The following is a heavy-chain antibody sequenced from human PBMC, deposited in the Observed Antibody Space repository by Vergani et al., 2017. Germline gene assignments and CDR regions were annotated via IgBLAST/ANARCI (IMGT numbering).Heavy chain of an antibody. D-gene: IGHD3-10*01. V-gene: IGHV7-4-1*01. CDR2: FNTNTGNP. CDR3: ARASGSD. CDR1: GHTFSRFA. J-gene: IGHJ4*02. Sequence: QAQLVLSGSELTKPGASVKVFCKASGHTFSRFAMNWVRQSPGQGLVWMGWFNTNTGNPTCALGFTGRYVFSLDTSVSTAYLQIANLKAEDTSVSYCARASGSDWGQGTLVTVSS.